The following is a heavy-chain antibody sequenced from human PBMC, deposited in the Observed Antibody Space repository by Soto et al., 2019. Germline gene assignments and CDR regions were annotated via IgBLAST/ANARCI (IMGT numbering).Heavy chain of an antibody. CDR3: ARGRILGATNWFDP. J-gene: IGHJ5*02. D-gene: IGHD1-26*01. Sequence: SETLSLTCAVYGGSFSGYYWSWIRQPPGKGLEWIGEINHSGSTNYNPSLKSGVTISVDKSKNHFSLKQISVTAADTAVYYCARGRILGATNWFDPWGQGTLVTVSS. CDR1: GGSFSGYY. CDR2: INHSGST. V-gene: IGHV4-34*01.